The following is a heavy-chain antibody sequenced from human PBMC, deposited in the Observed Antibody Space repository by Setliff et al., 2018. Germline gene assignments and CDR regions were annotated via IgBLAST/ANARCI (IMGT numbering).Heavy chain of an antibody. D-gene: IGHD3-10*01. V-gene: IGHV1-8*02. J-gene: IGHJ4*02. CDR1: GYTFTDDY. CDR2: MNPNSGNT. CDR3: ARRSPKGGSGSWGY. Sequence: GASVKVSCKASGYTFTDDYMYWVRQATGQGLEWMGWMNPNSGNTGYAQKFQDRVTMTRNISMSTAYMELSSLRSEDTAVYYCARRSPKGGSGSWGYWGQGTLVTVSS.